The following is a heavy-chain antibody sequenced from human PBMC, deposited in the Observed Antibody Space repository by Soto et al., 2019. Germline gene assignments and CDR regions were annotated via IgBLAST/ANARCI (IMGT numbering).Heavy chain of an antibody. CDR3: ARTGGSCYSLDY. CDR1: GGSFSGYY. V-gene: IGHV4-34*01. D-gene: IGHD2-15*01. Sequence: PSETLSLTCAVYGGSFSGYYWSWIRQPPGKGLEWIGEINHSGSTNYNPSLKSRVTISVDTSKNQFSLKLSSVTAADTAVYYCARTGGSCYSLDYWGQGTLVTVSS. J-gene: IGHJ4*02. CDR2: INHSGST.